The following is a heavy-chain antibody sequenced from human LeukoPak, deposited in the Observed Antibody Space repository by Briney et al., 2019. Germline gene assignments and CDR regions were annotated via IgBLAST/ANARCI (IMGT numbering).Heavy chain of an antibody. CDR2: IYYSGST. Sequence: SETLSLTCTVSGGSISSSSYYWGWIRQPPGKGLEWIGSIYYSGSTYYNPSLKSRVTISVDTSKNQFSLKLSSVTAADTAVYYCARAGAVVDNWFDPWGQGTLVTVSS. CDR3: ARAGAVVDNWFDP. CDR1: GGSISSSSYY. J-gene: IGHJ5*02. D-gene: IGHD2-15*01. V-gene: IGHV4-39*07.